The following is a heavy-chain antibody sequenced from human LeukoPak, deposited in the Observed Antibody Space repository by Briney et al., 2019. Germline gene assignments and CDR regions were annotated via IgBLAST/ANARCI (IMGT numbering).Heavy chain of an antibody. CDR3: ARGGELAYFYGMDV. CDR1: GFTFRSYS. V-gene: IGHV3-21*01. J-gene: IGHJ6*02. D-gene: IGHD1-26*01. CDR2: ISSSSNYI. Sequence: GGSLRLSCAASGFTFRSYSMNWVRQAPGKGLEWVSSISSSSNYIYDADSVKGRFTISRDNAKNSLYLQMNSLRAEDTAVYYCARGGELAYFYGMDVWGQGTTVTVSS.